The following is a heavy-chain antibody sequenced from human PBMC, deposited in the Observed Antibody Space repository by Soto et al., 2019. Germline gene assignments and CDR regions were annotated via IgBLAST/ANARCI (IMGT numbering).Heavy chain of an antibody. CDR1: GFTFRDYA. V-gene: IGHV3-30-3*01. J-gene: IGHJ6*02. Sequence: QVHLEESGGGVVQPGRSLRLSCAASGFTFRDYAFHWVRQAPGKGLEWVTLISYDGSSTLFADSVKGRFTISGDNSQKTLYLQMNSLRAEDTTVYYCARQGMAARKYFHRYLDVWGQGTTVIVSS. CDR2: ISYDGSST. CDR3: ARQGMAARKYFHRYLDV. D-gene: IGHD6-6*01.